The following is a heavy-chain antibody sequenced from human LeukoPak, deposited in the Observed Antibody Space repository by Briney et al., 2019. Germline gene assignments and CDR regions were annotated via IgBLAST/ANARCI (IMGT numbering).Heavy chain of an antibody. CDR1: GFTFSSYS. V-gene: IGHV3-21*01. Sequence: PGGSLRLSCAASGFTFSSYSMNWVRQAPGKGLEWVSSISSSSSYIYYADSVKGRFTISRDNAKNSLYLQMNSLRAEDTAVYYCARAWVRYSGSSPSAFDIWGQGTMVTVSS. J-gene: IGHJ3*02. CDR3: ARAWVRYSGSSPSAFDI. D-gene: IGHD1-26*01. CDR2: ISSSSSYI.